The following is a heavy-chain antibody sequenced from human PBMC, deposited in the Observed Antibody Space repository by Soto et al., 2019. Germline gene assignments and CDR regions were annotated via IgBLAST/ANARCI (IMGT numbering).Heavy chain of an antibody. D-gene: IGHD3-3*01. CDR2: ISAYNGNT. J-gene: IGHJ5*02. V-gene: IGHV1-18*01. CDR1: GYTFTSYG. Sequence: ASVKVSCKASGYTFTSYGISWVRQAPGQGLEWMGWISAYNGNTNYAQKLQGRVTMTPDTSTSTAYMELRSLRSEDTAVYYCARGRGNYDFWSGVNFGGSFDPWGQGTLVTVSS. CDR3: ARGRGNYDFWSGVNFGGSFDP.